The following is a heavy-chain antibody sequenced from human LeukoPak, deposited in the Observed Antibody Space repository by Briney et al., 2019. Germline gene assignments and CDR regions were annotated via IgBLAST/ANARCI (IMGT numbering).Heavy chain of an antibody. D-gene: IGHD1-14*01. CDR1: GFTFSSFL. J-gene: IGHJ4*02. CDR3: SRDPDRRSDY. Sequence: QPGGSLRLSCAASGFTFSSFLMTWVRQAPGKGLEWVASISQDGSERYNVDSAKGRFSISRDNAKNSLYLHMNSLRAEDTASYYCSRDPDRRSDYWGQGTLVSVSS. CDR2: ISQDGSER. V-gene: IGHV3-7*01.